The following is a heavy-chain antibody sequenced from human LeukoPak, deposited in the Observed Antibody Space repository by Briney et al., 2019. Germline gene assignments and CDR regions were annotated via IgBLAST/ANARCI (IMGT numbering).Heavy chain of an antibody. Sequence: KASETLSLTCTVSGGSISSYYWSWIRQPPGKGLEWIGDIYYSGSTNYNPSLKSRVTISVDTSNNQFSLKLSSVTAADTAVYYCARHNRWRFFAWSYYYGMDVWGQGTTVTVSS. D-gene: IGHD3-3*01. CDR3: ARHNRWRFFAWSYYYGMDV. CDR1: GGSISSYY. CDR2: IYYSGST. J-gene: IGHJ6*02. V-gene: IGHV4-59*08.